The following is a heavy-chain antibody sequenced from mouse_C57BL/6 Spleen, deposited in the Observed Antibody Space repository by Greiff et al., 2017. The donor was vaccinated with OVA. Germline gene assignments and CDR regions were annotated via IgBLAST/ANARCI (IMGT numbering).Heavy chain of an antibody. Sequence: VQLQQSGAELVKPGASVKLSCTASGFNITDYYMHWVKQRTEQGLEWIGRIDPEDGETKYAPKFQGKATITADTSSHTAYLQLSSLTADDTAVYCCARDYYGSRGTWFAYWGQGTLVTVSA. CDR3: ARDYYGSRGTWFAY. V-gene: IGHV14-2*01. CDR1: GFNITDYY. D-gene: IGHD1-1*01. J-gene: IGHJ3*01. CDR2: IDPEDGET.